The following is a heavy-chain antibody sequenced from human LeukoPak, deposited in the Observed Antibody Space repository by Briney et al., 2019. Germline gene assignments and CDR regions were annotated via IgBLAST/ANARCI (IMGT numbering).Heavy chain of an antibody. V-gene: IGHV4-59*01. Sequence: PSETLSLTCTVSGGSISSYYWSWIRQPPGKGLEWIGYIYYSGSTNYNPSLKSRVTISVDTSKNQSSLKLSSVTAADTAVYYCARIVATITSDAFDIWGQGTMVTVSS. CDR3: ARIVATITSDAFDI. CDR2: IYYSGST. D-gene: IGHD5-12*01. J-gene: IGHJ3*02. CDR1: GGSISSYY.